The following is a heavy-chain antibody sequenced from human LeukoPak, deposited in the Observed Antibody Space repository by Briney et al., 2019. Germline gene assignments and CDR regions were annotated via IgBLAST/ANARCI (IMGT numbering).Heavy chain of an antibody. CDR1: GFTFSSYV. CDR2: IWYDGSNK. D-gene: IGHD5-18*01. J-gene: IGHJ4*02. CDR3: AKDRYSYGYAFDY. Sequence: GGSLRLSCAASGFTFSSYVMHWVRQAPGKGLEWVAVIWYDGSNKYYADSVKGRFTISRDNSKNTLYLQMNSLRAEDTAVYYCAKDRYSYGYAFDYWGQGTLVTVSS. V-gene: IGHV3-33*06.